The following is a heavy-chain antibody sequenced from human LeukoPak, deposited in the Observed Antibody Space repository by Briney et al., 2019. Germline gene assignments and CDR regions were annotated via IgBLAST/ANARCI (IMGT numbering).Heavy chain of an antibody. D-gene: IGHD3-16*01. J-gene: IGHJ6*02. Sequence: ASVKVSCKASGDTFNNYALTWVRQAPGQGLEWMGRIIPTLEITIYAQKFQGRVTITADKSTSTAYIELSSLSSEDTAVYYCARDQGLIDPPPYGLDVWGQGTTVTVSS. V-gene: IGHV1-69*04. CDR3: ARDQGLIDPPPYGLDV. CDR2: IIPTLEIT. CDR1: GDTFNNYA.